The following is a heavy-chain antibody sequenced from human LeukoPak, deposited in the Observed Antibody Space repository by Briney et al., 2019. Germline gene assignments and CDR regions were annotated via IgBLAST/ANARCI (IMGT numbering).Heavy chain of an antibody. CDR3: ARDFYSSSWYGGDYYYGMDV. Sequence: ASVKVSCKASGYTITRYGISWVRQAPGQGLEWMGWLSAYNGNTNYAQKVQGRVTMTTDTSTSTAYMELRSLRSDDTAVYYCARDFYSSSWYGGDYYYGMDVWGQGTTVTVSS. CDR2: LSAYNGNT. CDR1: GYTITRYG. V-gene: IGHV1-18*01. J-gene: IGHJ6*02. D-gene: IGHD6-13*01.